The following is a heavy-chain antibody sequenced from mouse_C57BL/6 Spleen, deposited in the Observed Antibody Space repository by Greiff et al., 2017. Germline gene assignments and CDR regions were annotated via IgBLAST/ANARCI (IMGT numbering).Heavy chain of an antibody. Sequence: VQLKESGPGLVKPSQSLSLTCSVTGYSITSGYYWNWIRQFPGNKLEWMGYISYDGSNNYNPSLKNRISITRDTSKNQFFLKLNSVTTEDTATYYCASYYGSSWDFDVWGTGTTVTVSS. CDR2: ISYDGSN. D-gene: IGHD1-1*01. CDR1: GYSITSGYY. J-gene: IGHJ1*03. V-gene: IGHV3-6*01. CDR3: ASYYGSSWDFDV.